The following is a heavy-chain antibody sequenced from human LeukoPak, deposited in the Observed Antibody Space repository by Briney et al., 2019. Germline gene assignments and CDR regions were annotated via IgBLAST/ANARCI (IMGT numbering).Heavy chain of an antibody. CDR1: GYSISSGYY. V-gene: IGHV4-38-2*01. Sequence: SETLSLTCAVSGYSISSGYYWGWIRQPPGKGLEWIGSIYHSGSTYYNPSLKSRVTISVDTPKNQFSLKLSSVTAADTAVYYCARQRGSSSWFYYFDYWGQGTLVTVSS. D-gene: IGHD6-13*01. J-gene: IGHJ4*02. CDR3: ARQRGSSSWFYYFDY. CDR2: IYHSGST.